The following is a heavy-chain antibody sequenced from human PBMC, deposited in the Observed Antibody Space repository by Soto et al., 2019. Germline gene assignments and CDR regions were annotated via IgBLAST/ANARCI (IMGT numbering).Heavy chain of an antibody. J-gene: IGHJ6*02. CDR1: GFTFSSYS. V-gene: IGHV3-21*01. Sequence: SLRLSCAASGFTFSSYSMNWVRQAPGKGLEWVSSISSSSSYIYYADSVKGRFTISRDNAKNSLYLQMNSLRAEDTAVYYCARDGAAMVRGVIISSHYYYGMDVWGQRTTVTVSS. D-gene: IGHD3-10*01. CDR2: ISSSSSYI. CDR3: ARDGAAMVRGVIISSHYYYGMDV.